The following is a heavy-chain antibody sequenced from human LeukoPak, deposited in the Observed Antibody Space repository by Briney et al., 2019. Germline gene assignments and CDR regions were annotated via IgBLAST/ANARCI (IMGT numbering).Heavy chain of an antibody. CDR2: IYYSGST. CDR1: GGSISSGDYY. CDR3: ARVAGIVVVPAAIADNWFDP. Sequence: SETLSLTCTVSGGSISSGDYYWSWIRQPPGKGLEWIGYIYYSGSTYYNPSLKSRVTISVDTSKNQFSLKLSSVTAADTAVYYCARVAGIVVVPAAIADNWFDPWGQGTLVTVSS. J-gene: IGHJ5*02. V-gene: IGHV4-30-4*01. D-gene: IGHD2-2*02.